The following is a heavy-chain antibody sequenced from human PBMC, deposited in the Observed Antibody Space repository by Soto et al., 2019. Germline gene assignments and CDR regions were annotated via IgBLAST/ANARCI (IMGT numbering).Heavy chain of an antibody. J-gene: IGHJ4*02. V-gene: IGHV3-74*01. D-gene: IGHD4-17*01. Sequence: GGSLRLSCAASGFTFSSYWMHWVRQAPGKGLVWVSRINSDGSSTSFADSVKGRFTISRDNAKNTLYLQMNSLRAEDTAVYYCARVNYGDYGGVYDYWGQGTLVTVSS. CDR3: ARVNYGDYGGVYDY. CDR2: INSDGSST. CDR1: GFTFSSYW.